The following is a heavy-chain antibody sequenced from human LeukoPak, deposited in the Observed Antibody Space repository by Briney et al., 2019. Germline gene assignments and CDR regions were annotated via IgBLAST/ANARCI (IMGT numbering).Heavy chain of an antibody. Sequence: PGGSLRLSCAASGFTFSSYGMHWVRQAPGKGLEWVAVIWYDGSNKYYPGSVKGRFTISRENAKNSLYLQMNSLRAEDTAVYYCARGRRRVLRYFDWLGYFDYWGQGTLVTVSS. CDR3: ARGRRRVLRYFDWLGYFDY. V-gene: IGHV3-33*01. CDR1: GFTFSSYG. D-gene: IGHD3-9*01. J-gene: IGHJ4*02. CDR2: IWYDGSNK.